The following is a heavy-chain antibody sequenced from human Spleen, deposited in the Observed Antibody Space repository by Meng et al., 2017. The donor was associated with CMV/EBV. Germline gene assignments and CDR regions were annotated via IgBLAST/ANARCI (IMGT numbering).Heavy chain of an antibody. CDR1: GGSIRGYY. D-gene: IGHD2-21*01. CDR2: MYYSGKT. Sequence: GSLRLSCTVSGGSIRGYYWSWIRQPPGKGLEWLGYMYYSGKTKYNPALESRVTISLDTSKNQFSLNLRSVTAADTAVYYCSRVGKDRSGGDCSFDHWGQGTLVTVSS. J-gene: IGHJ4*02. CDR3: SRVGKDRSGGDCSFDH. V-gene: IGHV4-59*01.